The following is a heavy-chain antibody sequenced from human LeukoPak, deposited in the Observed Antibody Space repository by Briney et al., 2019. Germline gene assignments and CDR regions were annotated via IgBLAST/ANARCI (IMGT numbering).Heavy chain of an antibody. D-gene: IGHD5-24*01. CDR3: ARETPRRGETRDGYR. V-gene: IGHV3-7*01. J-gene: IGHJ4*02. Sequence: GGSLRLSCAASGFIFKKYWMNWVRQVPGKGLECLANIKEDGSETYYADSVKGRFTISRDNPKNLLFPQINSLRVEDTAVYYCARETPRRGETRDGYRWGQGTVVTVSS. CDR1: GFIFKKYW. CDR2: IKEDGSET.